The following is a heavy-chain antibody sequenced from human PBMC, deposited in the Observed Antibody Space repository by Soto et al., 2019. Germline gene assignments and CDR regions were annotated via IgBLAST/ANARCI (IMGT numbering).Heavy chain of an antibody. J-gene: IGHJ6*03. V-gene: IGHV1-3*01. CDR2: INAGNGNT. Sequence: ASVKVSCKASGYTFTSYAMHWVRQAPGQRLEWMGWINAGNGNTKYSQKFQGRVTITRDTSASTAYMELSSLRSEDTAVYYCARAPTVYYYYYYMDVWGKGSTVTVTS. CDR1: GYTFTSYA. CDR3: ARAPTVYYYYYYMDV.